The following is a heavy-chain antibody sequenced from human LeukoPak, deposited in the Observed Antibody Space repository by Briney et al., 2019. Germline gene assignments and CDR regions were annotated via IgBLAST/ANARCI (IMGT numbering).Heavy chain of an antibody. Sequence: PSETLSLTCAVYGGSFSGYYWSWIRQPPGKGLEWIGEINHSGSTNYNPSLKSRVTISVDTSKNQSSLKLSSVTAADTAVYYCARVMQQQLGGPYYYYYYYMDVWGKGTTVTVSS. D-gene: IGHD6-13*01. J-gene: IGHJ6*03. CDR1: GGSFSGYY. CDR2: INHSGST. V-gene: IGHV4-34*01. CDR3: ARVMQQQLGGPYYYYYYYMDV.